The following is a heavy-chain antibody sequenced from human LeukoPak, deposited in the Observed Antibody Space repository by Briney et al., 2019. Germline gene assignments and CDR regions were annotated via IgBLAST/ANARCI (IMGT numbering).Heavy chain of an antibody. CDR1: VYTFTSYG. Sequence: GASVKVSCKPSVYTFTSYGISWVRQAPGQGLEWMGWISAYNGNTNYAQKLQGRVTMTTDTSTSTAYMELRSLRSDDTAVYYCARAKIGYYGSGSYNYYMDVWGKGTTVTVSS. D-gene: IGHD3-10*01. CDR3: ARAKIGYYGSGSYNYYMDV. V-gene: IGHV1-18*01. J-gene: IGHJ6*03. CDR2: ISAYNGNT.